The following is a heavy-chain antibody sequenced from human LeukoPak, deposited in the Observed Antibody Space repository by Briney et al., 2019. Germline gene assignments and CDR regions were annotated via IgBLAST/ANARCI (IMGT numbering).Heavy chain of an antibody. CDR2: INAGNGNT. CDR1: GYTFTSYA. D-gene: IGHD6-19*01. CDR3: ARVSSSGWSYYFDY. Sequence: ASVKVSCKASGYTFTSYAMHWVRQAPGQRLEWMGWINAGNGNTKCSQKFQGRVTITRDTSASTAYMELSSLRSEDTAVYYCARVSSSGWSYYFDYWGQGTLVTVSS. J-gene: IGHJ4*02. V-gene: IGHV1-3*01.